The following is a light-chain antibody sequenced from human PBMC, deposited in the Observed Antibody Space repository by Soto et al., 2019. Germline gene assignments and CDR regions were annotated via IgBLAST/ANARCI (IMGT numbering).Light chain of an antibody. CDR2: SVS. CDR1: SSDIGAYDH. J-gene: IGLJ1*01. CDR3: ISYTVSRSYV. V-gene: IGLV2-14*01. Sequence: QSVLTQPPSVSGSPGQSITISCSGTSSDIGAYDHVAWYQQFTGKSPKLMIYSVSNLPSGVSNRFSGSKSGNTASLTISPLHADDEADSYFISYTVSRSYVFGSGTKVTV.